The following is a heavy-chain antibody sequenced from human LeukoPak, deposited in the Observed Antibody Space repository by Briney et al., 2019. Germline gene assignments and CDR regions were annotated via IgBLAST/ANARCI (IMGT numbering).Heavy chain of an antibody. CDR1: GFTFSTYS. V-gene: IGHV3-21*01. CDR2: ISSDSNHR. D-gene: IGHD3-3*01. Sequence: GGSLRPSCAASGFTFSTYSMNWVRQAPGKGLEWVSSISSDSNHRFYADSLKGRFTISRDNAKNSLYLQLIGLRAEDTAVYYCARVAFGLYVMDVWGQGTTVTVSS. CDR3: ARVAFGLYVMDV. J-gene: IGHJ6*02.